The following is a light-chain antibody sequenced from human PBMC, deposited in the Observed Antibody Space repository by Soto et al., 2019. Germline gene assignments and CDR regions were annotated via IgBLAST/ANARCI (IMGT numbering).Light chain of an antibody. Sequence: TQMTQSPLSLSASVGEKIIITCRASRDVGSDVNWYQQKPGKAPKLLIYAASSLQSGVPSRFSGSGSGTDFTLAISSLQPEDFATYYCQQSDSIPITFGQGTRLEI. CDR2: AAS. CDR3: QQSDSIPIT. V-gene: IGKV1-39*01. J-gene: IGKJ5*01. CDR1: RDVGSD.